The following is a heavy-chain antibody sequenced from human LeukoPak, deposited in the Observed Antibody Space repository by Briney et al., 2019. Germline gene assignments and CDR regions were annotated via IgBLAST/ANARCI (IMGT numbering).Heavy chain of an antibody. CDR3: AKAGPRSIAVAGSFDY. CDR1: GFTFDDYA. CDR2: ISWNSGSI. Sequence: GGSLRLSCAASGFTFDDYAMHWVRQAPGKGLEWVSGISWNSGSIGYADSVKGRFTISRDNAKNSLYLQMNSLRAEDTALYYCAKAGPRSIAVAGSFDYWGQGTLVTVSS. V-gene: IGHV3-9*01. D-gene: IGHD6-19*01. J-gene: IGHJ4*02.